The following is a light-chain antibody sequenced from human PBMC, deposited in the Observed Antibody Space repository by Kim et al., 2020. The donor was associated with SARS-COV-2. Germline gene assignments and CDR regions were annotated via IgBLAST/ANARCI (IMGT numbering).Light chain of an antibody. CDR2: RAS. Sequence: ATINCKSSQSVLYSSNNKNYLAWYQQKPGQPPKLLISRASTRESGVPDRFSGSGSGTDFTLTITSLQAEDVAVYYCHQYHSAPRAFGQGTRLEIK. CDR3: HQYHSAPRA. J-gene: IGKJ5*01. V-gene: IGKV4-1*01. CDR1: QSVLYSSNNKNY.